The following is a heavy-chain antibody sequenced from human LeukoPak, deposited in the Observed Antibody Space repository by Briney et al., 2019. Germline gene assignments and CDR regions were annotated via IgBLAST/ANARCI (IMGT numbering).Heavy chain of an antibody. J-gene: IGHJ3*02. V-gene: IGHV1-8*01. D-gene: IGHD2-8*01. CDR3: ARTKADHDTFDI. CDR2: MNPNSGNT. Sequence: ASVKVSCKASGYTFTSYDINWVRQATGQGKEGMGWMNPNSGNTGYAQKFQGRVTMTRNTSISTAYMGLSSLRSEDTAVYYCARTKADHDTFDIWGQGTMVTVSS. CDR1: GYTFTSYD.